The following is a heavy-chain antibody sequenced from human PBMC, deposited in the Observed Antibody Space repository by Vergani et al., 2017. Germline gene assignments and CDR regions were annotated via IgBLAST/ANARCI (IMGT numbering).Heavy chain of an antibody. CDR1: GFTFSSYS. J-gene: IGHJ4*02. CDR2: ISSSSSYI. CDR3: ARVYYDFWSGCHEQGGWGFDY. Sequence: EVQLVESGGGLVKPGGSLRLSCAASGFTFSSYSMNWVRQAPGKGLEWVSSISSSSSYIYYADSVKGRFTISRDNAKNSRYLQMNSLRAEDTAVYYCARVYYDFWSGCHEQGGWGFDYWGQGTLVTVSS. V-gene: IGHV3-21*01. D-gene: IGHD3-3*01.